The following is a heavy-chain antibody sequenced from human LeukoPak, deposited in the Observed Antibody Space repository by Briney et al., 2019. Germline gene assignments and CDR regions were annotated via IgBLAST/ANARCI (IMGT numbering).Heavy chain of an antibody. CDR3: ASGADTIFGAYGAFDI. CDR2: IYYSGST. Sequence: SETLSLTCTVSGGSMNNYYWNWIRQPPGKGLEWIGYIYYSGSTNYNPSHKSRVTISVDTSKNQFSLKLSSVTAADTAVYYCASGADTIFGAYGAFDIWGQGTMVTVSS. D-gene: IGHD3-3*01. CDR1: GGSMNNYY. V-gene: IGHV4-59*01. J-gene: IGHJ3*02.